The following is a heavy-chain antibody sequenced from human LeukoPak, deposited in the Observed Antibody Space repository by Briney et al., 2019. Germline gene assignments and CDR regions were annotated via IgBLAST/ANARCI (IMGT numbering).Heavy chain of an antibody. CDR1: GFTFSSYG. J-gene: IGHJ4*02. V-gene: IGHV3-30*18. D-gene: IGHD6-13*01. Sequence: WGSLRLSCAASGFTFSSYGMHLVRQAPGKGVGLVAVISCDGSNKYYADSVKGRFTISRDNSKNTLYLQMNSLRAEDTAVYYCAKDHRIAAAGSPPRETVDYWGQGTLVTVSS. CDR3: AKDHRIAAAGSPPRETVDY. CDR2: ISCDGSNK.